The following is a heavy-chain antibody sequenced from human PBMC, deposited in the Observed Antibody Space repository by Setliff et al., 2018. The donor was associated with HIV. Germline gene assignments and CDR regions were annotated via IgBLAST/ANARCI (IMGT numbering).Heavy chain of an antibody. CDR2: IYYTGTT. CDR3: ARHITGGLAAPVWFDP. Sequence: SETLSLTCTVSGGSISTYYWSWIRQPPGKGLELIGYIYYTGTTNYNPSLKSRVTISLDTSQNHLSLKLTSVTAADTAVYYCARHITGGLAAPVWFDPWGQGTLVTVSS. J-gene: IGHJ5*02. D-gene: IGHD6-13*01. V-gene: IGHV4-59*08. CDR1: GGSISTYY.